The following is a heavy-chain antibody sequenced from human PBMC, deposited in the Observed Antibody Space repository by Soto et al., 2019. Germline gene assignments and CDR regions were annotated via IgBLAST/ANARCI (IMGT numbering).Heavy chain of an antibody. D-gene: IGHD5-12*01. V-gene: IGHV2-5*02. J-gene: IGHJ4*02. CDR2: IYWDYDK. Sequence: QITVKESGLPLVKPTETLTLTCTFYGFSLSSIGMGVGWIRQPPGKALEWLALIYWDYDKRYSPSLSSRLTITKDPSKNQVDLTMTNMDPVDTASYYCARLTRGVYDLDRLWEKFDYWGQGTLVTVSS. CDR3: ARLTRGVYDLDRLWEKFDY. CDR1: GFSLSSIGMG.